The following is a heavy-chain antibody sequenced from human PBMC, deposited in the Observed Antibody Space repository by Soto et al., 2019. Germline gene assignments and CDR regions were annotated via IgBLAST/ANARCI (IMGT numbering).Heavy chain of an antibody. CDR2: ISYDGSDK. CDR3: ARRAWDSYYAIVV. J-gene: IGHJ6*02. D-gene: IGHD3-22*01. V-gene: IGHV3-30*09. Sequence: VQLVESGGGEVQPGRSLRLSCAASGFTYTDFALHWVRQAPGKGLEWVAIISYDGSDKYYADSVKGRFAISRDNPKTTVYLEMNSLRPEDPAVYFCARRAWDSYYAIVVWGQGTTVTV. CDR1: GFTYTDFA.